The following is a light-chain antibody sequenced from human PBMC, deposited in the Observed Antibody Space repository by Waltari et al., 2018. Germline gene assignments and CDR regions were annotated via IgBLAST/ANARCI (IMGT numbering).Light chain of an antibody. V-gene: IGLV3-27*01. CDR3: HAAADNNWF. Sequence: YDLTQPSSVSVSPGQTATITCSGDVLAEKYVRWFQQKPGQAPTLIRYKDTELPSGIPKRFSGSSSGATVTLTIRGALLEDEADYHCHAAADNNWFFGGGTKLTVL. CDR1: VLAEKY. J-gene: IGLJ2*01. CDR2: KDT.